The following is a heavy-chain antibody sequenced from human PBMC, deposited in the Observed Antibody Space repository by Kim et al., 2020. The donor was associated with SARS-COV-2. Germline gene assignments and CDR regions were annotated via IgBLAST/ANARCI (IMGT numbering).Heavy chain of an antibody. V-gene: IGHV4-39*07. Sequence: LKSRVTISVDTSKNQFSLKLSSVTAADTAVYYCARELRITMIVVEQKFDYWGQGTLVTVSS. CDR3: ARELRITMIVVEQKFDY. J-gene: IGHJ4*02. D-gene: IGHD3-22*01.